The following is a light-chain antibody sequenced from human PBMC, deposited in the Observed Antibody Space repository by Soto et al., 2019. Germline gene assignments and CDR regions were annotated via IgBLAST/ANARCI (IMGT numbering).Light chain of an antibody. V-gene: IGKV3-15*01. CDR1: QSLSSN. Sequence: IVMTQSPATLSVSPCEIATLSCRASQSLSSNLAWYQQKPGQAPRLLIYGASSRATGVPARFSGSGSGTEFTLTISSLQSEDFAVYYCQQYNNWPDTFGQGTRLEIK. CDR3: QQYNNWPDT. J-gene: IGKJ5*01. CDR2: GAS.